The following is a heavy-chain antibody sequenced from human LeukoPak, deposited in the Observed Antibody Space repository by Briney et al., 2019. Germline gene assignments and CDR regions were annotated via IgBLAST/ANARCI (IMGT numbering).Heavy chain of an antibody. CDR2: ISSSGSTK. CDR3: ARGLVPATYYYDTSGSYPDY. Sequence: GGSLRLSCAASGFTFSSYEMNWVRQAPGKGLEWVSYISSSGSTKYYADSVKGRFTISRDNSKNTLYLQVNSLRAEDTAIYYCARGLVPATYYYDTSGSYPDYWGQGTLVTVSS. V-gene: IGHV3-48*03. CDR1: GFTFSSYE. D-gene: IGHD3-22*01. J-gene: IGHJ4*02.